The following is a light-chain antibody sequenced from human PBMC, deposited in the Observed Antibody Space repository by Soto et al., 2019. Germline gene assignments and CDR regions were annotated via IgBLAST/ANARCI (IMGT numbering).Light chain of an antibody. Sequence: EIVLTQSPATLSLSPGQRATLSCRASQSVKTFLVWYQHRPGQPPRVLIYDASHRDSGIPARFSGSGSGTDFTLTISRLEPEDAEVYYCQQFGSYPLTFGGGTKVDIK. CDR3: QQFGSYPLT. CDR1: QSVKTF. J-gene: IGKJ4*01. V-gene: IGKV3-11*01. CDR2: DAS.